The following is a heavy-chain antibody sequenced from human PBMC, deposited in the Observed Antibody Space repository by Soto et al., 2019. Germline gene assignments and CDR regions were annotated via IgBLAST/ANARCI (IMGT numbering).Heavy chain of an antibody. CDR1: GFTFSSYS. J-gene: IGHJ4*02. V-gene: IGHV3-21*01. CDR2: ISSSSSYI. D-gene: IGHD6-6*01. Sequence: PGGSLRLSSAASGFTFSSYSMNWVRQAPGKGLECVSSISSSSSYIYYADSVKGRFTISRDNAKNSLYLQMNSLRAEDTAVYSCARGDRPGIFDYWGQGTLVTVSS. CDR3: ARGDRPGIFDY.